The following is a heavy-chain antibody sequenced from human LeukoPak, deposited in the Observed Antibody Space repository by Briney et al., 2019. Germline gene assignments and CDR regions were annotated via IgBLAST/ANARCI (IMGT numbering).Heavy chain of an antibody. CDR2: IYYSGGT. CDR3: ARIRGGWYYFDY. CDR1: GGSISSSSYY. D-gene: IGHD6-19*01. Sequence: SGTLSLTCTVSGGSISSSSYYWGWIRQPPGKGLEWIGSIYYSGGTYYNPSLKSRVTISVDTSKNQFSLKLSSVTAADTAVYYCARIRGGWYYFDYWGQGTLVTVSS. J-gene: IGHJ4*02. V-gene: IGHV4-39*01.